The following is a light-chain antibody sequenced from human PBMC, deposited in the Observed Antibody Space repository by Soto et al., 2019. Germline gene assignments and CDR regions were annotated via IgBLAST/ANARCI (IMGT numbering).Light chain of an antibody. V-gene: IGLV2-23*01. Sequence: QSALTQPASVSGSPGQSITISCTGTSSDVGLYNLVSWYQHRPGKAPKFILYAGSKRPSGVSNRLSGSKSGNTASLTISGLQAEDEAYYYCCCYAGSSYYVFGSGTQLTVL. CDR3: CCYAGSSYYV. J-gene: IGLJ1*01. CDR2: AGS. CDR1: SSDVGLYNL.